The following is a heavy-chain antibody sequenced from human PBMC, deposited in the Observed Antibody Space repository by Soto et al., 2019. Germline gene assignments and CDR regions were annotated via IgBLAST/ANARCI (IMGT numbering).Heavy chain of an antibody. CDR1: GHTFTSYV. CDR2: INAGNGNT. D-gene: IGHD2-15*01. Sequence: ASVKVSCKASGHTFTSYVMHCVRQAPGQGLEWMGWINAGNGNTEYSQKFQGRVTITRDTSASTAYMELSSLRFEDTAVYYCAREIGYCRGGNCPYYYYYYMDVWGKGTTVTVSS. V-gene: IGHV1-3*01. CDR3: AREIGYCRGGNCPYYYYYYMDV. J-gene: IGHJ6*03.